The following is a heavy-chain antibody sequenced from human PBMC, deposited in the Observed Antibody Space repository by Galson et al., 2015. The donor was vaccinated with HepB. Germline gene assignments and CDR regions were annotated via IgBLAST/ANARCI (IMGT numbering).Heavy chain of an antibody. J-gene: IGHJ3*02. CDR1: GGTFSSFG. V-gene: IGHV1-69*13. D-gene: IGHD3-22*01. CDR2: ITPTSGTT. Sequence: SVKVSCKASGGTFSSFGISWVRQVPGQGLKWMGEITPTSGTTKYSWKFQGRVKITADEFTTTVYMEMTSLRSEDTAVYYCARDHYHYDTSAQKGADDGFDIWGQGTVVTVSS. CDR3: ARDHYHYDTSAQKGADDGFDI.